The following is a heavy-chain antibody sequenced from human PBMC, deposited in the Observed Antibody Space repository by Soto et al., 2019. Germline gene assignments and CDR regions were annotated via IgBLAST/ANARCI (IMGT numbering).Heavy chain of an antibody. CDR2: IIPIFGTA. D-gene: IGHD6-19*01. J-gene: IGHJ4*02. CDR1: GGTFSSYA. V-gene: IGHV1-69*01. Sequence: QVQLVQSGAEVKKPGSSVKVSCKASGGTFSSYAISWVRQAPGQGLEWMGGIIPIFGTANYAQKFQGRVTIAAEESTSTAYMELSSLRTEDTAVYYCSRDGRGSSGWYPGDYWGQGTLVTVSS. CDR3: SRDGRGSSGWYPGDY.